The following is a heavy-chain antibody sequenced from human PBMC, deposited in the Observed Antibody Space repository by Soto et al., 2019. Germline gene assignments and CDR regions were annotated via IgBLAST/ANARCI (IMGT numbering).Heavy chain of an antibody. CDR2: ISAYNGNT. D-gene: IGHD2-15*01. CDR3: ARVGDIVVVVAATHYYYYYMDV. Sequence: GASVKVSCKASGYTFTSYGISWVRQAPGQGLEWMGWISAYNGNTNYAQKLQGRVTMTTDTSTSTAYMELRSLRSDDTAVYYCARVGDIVVVVAATHYYYYYMDVWGKGTTVTVSS. CDR1: GYTFTSYG. J-gene: IGHJ6*03. V-gene: IGHV1-18*01.